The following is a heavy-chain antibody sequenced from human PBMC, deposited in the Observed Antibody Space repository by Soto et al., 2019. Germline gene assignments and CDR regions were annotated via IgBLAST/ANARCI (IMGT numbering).Heavy chain of an antibody. CDR3: ARDPLWFGEPYFDY. CDR2: ISYDRSNK. J-gene: IGHJ4*02. CDR1: GFTFSSYA. V-gene: IGHV3-30-3*01. Sequence: LRLSCAASGFTFSSYAMHWVRQAPGKGLEWVAVISYDRSNKYYADSVKGRFTISRDNSKNTLYLQMNSLRAEDTAVYYCARDPLWFGEPYFDYWGQGTLVTVSS. D-gene: IGHD3-10*01.